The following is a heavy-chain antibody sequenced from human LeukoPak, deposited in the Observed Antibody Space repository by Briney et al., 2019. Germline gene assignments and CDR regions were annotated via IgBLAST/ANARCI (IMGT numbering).Heavy chain of an antibody. CDR3: AKLSFTYSSSCPDY. D-gene: IGHD6-13*01. J-gene: IGHJ4*02. CDR1: GFTFSSYA. V-gene: IGHV3-23*01. CDR2: ISSSGATT. Sequence: RPGGSLRLSCAASGFTFSSYAMTWVRQAPGKGLEWVSAISSSGATTYYADSVKGRFTISRDNSKNTLYLQMNSLRAEDTAVYYCAKLSFTYSSSCPDYWGQGTLVTVSS.